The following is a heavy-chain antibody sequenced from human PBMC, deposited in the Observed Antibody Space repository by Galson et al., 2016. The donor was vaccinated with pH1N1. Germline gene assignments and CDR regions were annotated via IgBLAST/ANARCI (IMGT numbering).Heavy chain of an antibody. CDR3: ARDKVVGATKVRAFDI. Sequence: QSGAEVKKPGASVKVSCKASGGTFSNYAISWVRQAPGQGLEWMGRIIPIFGTANYAQKFQGRVTITADESTSTAYMELSSLRSDDTAFYYCARDKVVGATKVRAFDIWGQGTMLTVSS. D-gene: IGHD1-26*01. CDR2: IIPIFGTA. V-gene: IGHV1-69*13. CDR1: GGTFSNYA. J-gene: IGHJ3*02.